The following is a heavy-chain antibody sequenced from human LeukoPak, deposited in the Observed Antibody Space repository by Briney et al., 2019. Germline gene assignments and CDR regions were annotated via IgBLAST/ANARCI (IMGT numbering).Heavy chain of an antibody. CDR1: GGSISSGGYS. D-gene: IGHD3-10*01. J-gene: IGHJ4*02. CDR3: ARVINYYGSGSYYPYYFDY. CDR2: IYHSGST. Sequence: SQTLSLTCAVSGGSISSGGYSWSWLRQPPGKGLEWIGYIYHSGSTYNNPALKSRLTISVDRSKNQFSLKLSSVTAADTAVYYCARVINYYGSGSYYPYYFDYWGQGTLVTVSS. V-gene: IGHV4-30-2*01.